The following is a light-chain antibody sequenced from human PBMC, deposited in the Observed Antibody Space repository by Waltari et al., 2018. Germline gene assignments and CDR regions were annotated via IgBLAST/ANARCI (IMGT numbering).Light chain of an antibody. J-gene: IGKJ2*03. CDR3: HQYGSSEYS. CDR2: GAS. Sequence: EIVLTQSPGTLSLFQGERATLPCRASQSIGSKNLAWYQQKPDQAPRLLIYGASSRATGIPDRFSGSGSGTDFTLTISRLEPEYFAVYYCHQYGSSEYSFGQGTKLDIK. CDR1: QSIGSKN. V-gene: IGKV3-20*01.